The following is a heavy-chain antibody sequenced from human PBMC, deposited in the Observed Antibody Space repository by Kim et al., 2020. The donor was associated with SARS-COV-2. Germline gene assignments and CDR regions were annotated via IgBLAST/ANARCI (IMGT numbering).Heavy chain of an antibody. V-gene: IGHV1-24*01. Sequence: ASVKVSCKVSGYTLTELSMHWVRQAPGKGLEWMGGFDPEDGETIYAQKFQGRVTMTEDTSTDTAYMELSSLRSEDTAVYYCATDLGSYYDRPRYFDLWGRGTLVTVSS. CDR2: FDPEDGET. CDR1: GYTLTELS. CDR3: ATDLGSYYDRPRYFDL. J-gene: IGHJ2*01. D-gene: IGHD3-22*01.